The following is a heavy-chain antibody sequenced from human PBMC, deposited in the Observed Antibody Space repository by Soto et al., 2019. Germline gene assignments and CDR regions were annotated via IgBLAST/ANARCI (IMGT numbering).Heavy chain of an antibody. CDR3: ARDLATAPDY. Sequence: EVQLVESGGGLVQPGGSLRLSCAASGFTFRSYWMHWVRQAPGKGLVWVSRISPDGSSTSYADSVKGRFTISRDNAKNRLFLQMNSLRAEDTAVYYCARDLATAPDYWGQGTLVTVSS. CDR1: GFTFRSYW. V-gene: IGHV3-74*01. CDR2: ISPDGSST. D-gene: IGHD6-13*01. J-gene: IGHJ4*02.